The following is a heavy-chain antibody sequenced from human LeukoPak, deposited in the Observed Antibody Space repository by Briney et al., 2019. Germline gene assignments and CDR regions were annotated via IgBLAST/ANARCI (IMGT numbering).Heavy chain of an antibody. CDR2: ISGSGDSP. D-gene: IGHD2-2*01. CDR3: AKLGRYQLPLDDY. CDR1: GFTFSTYT. Sequence: GGSLRLSCAASGFTFSTYTMYWVRQAPGKGLNWVSDISGSGDSPYYADSVKGRFTISRDNSRNTLYLQMSSLRADDTAVYYCAKLGRYQLPLDDYWGQGTLVTVSS. V-gene: IGHV3-23*01. J-gene: IGHJ4*02.